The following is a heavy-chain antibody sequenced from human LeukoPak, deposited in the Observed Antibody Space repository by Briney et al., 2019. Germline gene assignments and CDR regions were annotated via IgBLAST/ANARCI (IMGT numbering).Heavy chain of an antibody. J-gene: IGHJ4*02. V-gene: IGHV3-7*01. D-gene: IGHD3-22*01. CDR2: VKQDGSEK. Sequence: PGGSLRLSCAASGFTFSSYWMNWVRQAPGKGLEWVANVKQDGSEKYYVDSVKGRFTISRDNAKNSLYLQMNSLRAEDTAVYYCARGPPRDSSGYFNYWGQGTLVTVSS. CDR3: ARGPPRDSSGYFNY. CDR1: GFTFSSYW.